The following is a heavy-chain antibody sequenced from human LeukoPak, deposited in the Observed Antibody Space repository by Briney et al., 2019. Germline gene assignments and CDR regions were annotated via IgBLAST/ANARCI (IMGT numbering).Heavy chain of an antibody. Sequence: ASETLSLTCTVSGGSISSYYWSWIRQPPGKGLEWIGYIYYSGSTNYNPSLKSRVTISVDASKNQFSLKLSSVTAADTAVYYCARCSSGYSYYYYYYMDVWGKGTTVTISS. D-gene: IGHD5-12*01. CDR3: ARCSSGYSYYYYYYMDV. CDR2: IYYSGST. V-gene: IGHV4-59*01. J-gene: IGHJ6*03. CDR1: GGSISSYY.